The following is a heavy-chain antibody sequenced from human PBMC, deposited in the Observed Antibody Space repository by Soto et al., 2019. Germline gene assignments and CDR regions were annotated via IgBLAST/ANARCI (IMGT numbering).Heavy chain of an antibody. D-gene: IGHD6-13*01. CDR2: ISYDGSNK. CDR3: AARLGGGAAGTYPPGY. CDR1: GFTFSSYA. V-gene: IGHV3-30-3*01. Sequence: GGSLRLSCAASGFTFSSYAMHWVRQAPGKGLEWVAVISYDGSNKYYADSVKGRFTISRDNSKNTLYLQMNSLRAEDTAVYYCAARLGGGAAGTYPPGYWGQGTLVTVSS. J-gene: IGHJ4*02.